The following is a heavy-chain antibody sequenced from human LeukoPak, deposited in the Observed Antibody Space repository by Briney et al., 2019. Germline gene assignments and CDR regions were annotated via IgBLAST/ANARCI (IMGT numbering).Heavy chain of an antibody. J-gene: IGHJ6*03. CDR3: ASLTTGTADYYYYYMDV. CDR1: GYTFTGYY. V-gene: IGHV1-2*02. D-gene: IGHD3-9*01. Sequence: ASVKVSCKASGYTFTGYYMHWVRQAPGQGLEWMGWINPNSGGTNYAQKLQGRVTMTTDTSTSTAYMELRSLRSDDTAGYYCASLTTGTADYYYYYMDVWGKGTTVTVSS. CDR2: INPNSGGT.